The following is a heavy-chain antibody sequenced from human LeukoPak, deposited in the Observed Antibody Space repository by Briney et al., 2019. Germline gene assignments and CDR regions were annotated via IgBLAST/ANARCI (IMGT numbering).Heavy chain of an antibody. CDR1: GFTFSSYA. V-gene: IGHV3-9*01. CDR3: AKSGVDWELLELGAFDI. D-gene: IGHD1-26*01. Sequence: PGGSLRLSCAASGFTFSSYAMSWVRQAPGKGLEWVSGISWNSGSIGYADSVKGRFTISRYNAKNSLYLQMNSLRAEDTALYYCAKSGVDWELLELGAFDIWGQGTMVTVSS. J-gene: IGHJ3*02. CDR2: ISWNSGSI.